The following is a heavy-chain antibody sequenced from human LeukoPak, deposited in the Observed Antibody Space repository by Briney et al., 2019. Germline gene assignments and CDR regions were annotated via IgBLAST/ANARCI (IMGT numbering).Heavy chain of an antibody. J-gene: IGHJ5*02. CDR2: ISGSGGST. V-gene: IGHV3-23*01. CDR1: GFTFSNAW. D-gene: IGHD6-19*01. Sequence: GGSLRLSCAASGFTFSNAWMSWVRQAPGKGLEWVSAISGSGGSTYYADSVKGRFTISRDNPKNTLYLQMNSLRAEDTAVYYCAKDRWYSSGWYPYNWFDPWGQGTLVTVSS. CDR3: AKDRWYSSGWYPYNWFDP.